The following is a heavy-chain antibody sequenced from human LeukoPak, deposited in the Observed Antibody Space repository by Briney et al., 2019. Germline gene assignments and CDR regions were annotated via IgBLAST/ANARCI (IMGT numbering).Heavy chain of an antibody. D-gene: IGHD3-10*01. CDR1: GFTVSSNY. V-gene: IGHV3-53*04. J-gene: IGHJ6*02. CDR3: ATPSEGMVRGVIYYYYGMDV. Sequence: GGSLRLSCAASGFTVSSNYMSWVRQAPGKGLEWVSVIYSGGSTYYTDSVKGRFTISRHNSKNTLYLQMNSLRAEDTAVYYCATPSEGMVRGVIYYYYGMDVWGQGTTVTVSS. CDR2: IYSGGST.